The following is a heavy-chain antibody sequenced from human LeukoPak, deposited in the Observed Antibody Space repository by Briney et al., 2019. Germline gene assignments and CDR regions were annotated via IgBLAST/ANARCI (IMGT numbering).Heavy chain of an antibody. V-gene: IGHV1-18*01. J-gene: IGHJ4*02. CDR2: ISAYNGNT. D-gene: IGHD3-10*01. Sequence: ASVKVSCKASGYTFTSYGISWVRQAPGQGLEWMGWISAYNGNTNYAQKLQGRVTMTTDTSTSTAYMELRSLRSDDTAVYYCARDKVPLLWFGELLYSAFDYWGQGTLVTVSS. CDR3: ARDKVPLLWFGELLYSAFDY. CDR1: GYTFTSYG.